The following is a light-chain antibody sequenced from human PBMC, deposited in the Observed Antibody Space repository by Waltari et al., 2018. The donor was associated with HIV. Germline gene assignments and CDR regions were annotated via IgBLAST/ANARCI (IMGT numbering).Light chain of an antibody. CDR1: SSDVGGYNY. V-gene: IGLV2-8*01. Sequence: QSALTQPPSASGSPGQSVTIPCTGTSSDVGGYNYVSWYHQHPGKAPKLMIYEVSKRPSGVPDRFSGSKSGNTASLTVSGLQAEDEADYYCSSYAGSNLVFGGGTKMTVL. CDR2: EVS. J-gene: IGLJ3*02. CDR3: SSYAGSNLV.